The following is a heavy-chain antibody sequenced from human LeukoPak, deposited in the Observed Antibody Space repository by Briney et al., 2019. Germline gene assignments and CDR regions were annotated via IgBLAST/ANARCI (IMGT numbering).Heavy chain of an antibody. CDR2: IYYSGNT. V-gene: IGHV4-39*01. Sequence: PSETLSLTCTVSGGSINRSYYYWGWIRQPPGKGLERIGSIYYSGNTYYNPSLKSRVTISVDASKNQFSLKLSSVTAADTAVYYCARLMTTVTSEYWGQGTLVTVSS. J-gene: IGHJ4*02. CDR1: GGSINRSYYY. CDR3: ARLMTTVTSEY. D-gene: IGHD4-17*01.